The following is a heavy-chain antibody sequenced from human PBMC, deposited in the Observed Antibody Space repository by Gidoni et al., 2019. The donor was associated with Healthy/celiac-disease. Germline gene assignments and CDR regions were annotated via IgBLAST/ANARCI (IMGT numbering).Heavy chain of an antibody. V-gene: IGHV3-74*01. CDR1: GFTFSSYW. D-gene: IGHD6-13*01. Sequence: EVQLVESGGGLVQPGGSLRLSCAASGFTFSSYWMHWVRQAPGKGLVWVSRITSDGRSTRYADSVKGRFTISRDHAKNTLYLQMNSLRAEDTAVYYCARDPASSSWSLSYYFDYWGQGTLVTVSS. J-gene: IGHJ4*02. CDR3: ARDPASSSWSLSYYFDY. CDR2: ITSDGRST.